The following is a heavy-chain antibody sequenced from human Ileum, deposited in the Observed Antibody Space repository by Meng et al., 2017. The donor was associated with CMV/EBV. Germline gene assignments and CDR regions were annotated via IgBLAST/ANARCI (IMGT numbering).Heavy chain of an antibody. D-gene: IGHD5-24*01. CDR2: IYTSGST. CDR3: ASAQPESRGLTCSFDY. V-gene: IGHV4-4*07. Sequence: QVERAGSGLGLAQPSENVSRTSSVYACSIIYKFWGWIGQPAGKGLVWFGHIYTSGSTFYKPSLSSRATMTVDTSKNLFSQSLTSGSAADTVYYFWASAQPESRGLTCSFDYWGQGILVTVSS. J-gene: IGHJ4*02. CDR1: ACSIIYKF.